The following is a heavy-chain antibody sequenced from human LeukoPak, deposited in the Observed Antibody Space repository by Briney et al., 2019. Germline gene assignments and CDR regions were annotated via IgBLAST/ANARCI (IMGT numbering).Heavy chain of an antibody. Sequence: SETLSLTCAVYGVSFSGYYWSWIRQPPGKGLEWIGEINHSGSTNYNPSLKSRVTISVDTSKNQFSLKLSSVTAADTAVYYCARDSRSRRNCHYWGQGTLVTVSS. V-gene: IGHV4-34*01. CDR1: GVSFSGYY. CDR2: INHSGST. CDR3: ARDSRSRRNCHY. D-gene: IGHD1-7*01. J-gene: IGHJ4*02.